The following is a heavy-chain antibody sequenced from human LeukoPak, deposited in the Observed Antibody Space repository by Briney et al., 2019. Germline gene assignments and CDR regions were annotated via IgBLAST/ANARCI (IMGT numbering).Heavy chain of an antibody. J-gene: IGHJ4*02. CDR1: GLTFSDNY. CDR3: ARAPISGWYYFDY. CDR2: ISSSNSYT. Sequence: PGGSLRLSCAASGLTFSDNYMSWVRQAPGKGVEWVSFISSSNSYTNYADSVKGRFTISRDNAENSLYLQMNSLRAEDTAVYYCARAPISGWYYFDYWGQGTLVTVSS. V-gene: IGHV3-11*05. D-gene: IGHD6-19*01.